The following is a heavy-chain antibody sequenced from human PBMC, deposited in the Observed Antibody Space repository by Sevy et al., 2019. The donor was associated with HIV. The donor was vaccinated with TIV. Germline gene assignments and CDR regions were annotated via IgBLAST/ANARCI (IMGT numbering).Heavy chain of an antibody. CDR2: ISTSSTYI. V-gene: IGHV3-21*01. J-gene: IGHJ6*02. CDR1: GFTFSGYN. Sequence: GGSLRLSCAASGFTFSGYNMHWVRQAPGKGLEWVSSISTSSTYIYQADSVKGRFTISRDNAQNSVFLQTNSLRAEDTAFYSCARGSCIGSSCHTGYHGMDVWGQGTTVTVSS. CDR3: ARGSCIGSSCHTGYHGMDV. D-gene: IGHD2-2*02.